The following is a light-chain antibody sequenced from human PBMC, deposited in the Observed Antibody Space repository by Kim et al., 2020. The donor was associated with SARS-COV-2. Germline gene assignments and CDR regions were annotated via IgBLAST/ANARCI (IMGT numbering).Light chain of an antibody. CDR1: QAINND. CDR2: AAS. CDR3: QQYNSFPVT. Sequence: SESVGDRVTITCRASQAINNDLAWLQQKPGNAPKSLIYAASTLQSGGPSKFSGSGSGTDFTLTISSLQPEDFATYYCQQYNSFPVTFGGGTKLEIK. J-gene: IGKJ4*01. V-gene: IGKV1-16*02.